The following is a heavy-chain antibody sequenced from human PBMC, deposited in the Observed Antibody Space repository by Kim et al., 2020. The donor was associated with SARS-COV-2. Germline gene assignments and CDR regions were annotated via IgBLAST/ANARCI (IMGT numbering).Heavy chain of an antibody. D-gene: IGHD3-3*01. Sequence: VKGRVTISRDNAMNSLYLQMNSLRDEDTAVYYCARDGDPNYDFCSGYYSYWGQGTLVTVSS. V-gene: IGHV3-48*02. J-gene: IGHJ4*02. CDR3: ARDGDPNYDFCSGYYSY.